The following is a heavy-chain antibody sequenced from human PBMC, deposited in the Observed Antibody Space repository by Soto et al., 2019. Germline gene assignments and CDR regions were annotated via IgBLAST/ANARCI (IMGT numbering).Heavy chain of an antibody. CDR1: GFTFSGYS. V-gene: IGHV3-21*01. CDR2: ISSSSSYI. Sequence: GGSLRLSCAASGFTFSGYSMNWVRQAPGKGLEWVSSISSSSSYIYYADSVKGRFTISRDNAKNSLYLQMNSLRAEDTAVYYCARGPDIVLMEYYFDYWGQGTLVTVSS. D-gene: IGHD2-8*01. J-gene: IGHJ4*02. CDR3: ARGPDIVLMEYYFDY.